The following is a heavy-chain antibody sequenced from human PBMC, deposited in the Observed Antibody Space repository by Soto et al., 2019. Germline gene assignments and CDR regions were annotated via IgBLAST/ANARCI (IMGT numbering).Heavy chain of an antibody. Sequence: GGSLRLSCAASGFTFSSYSMNWVRQAPGKGLEWVSSISSSSYIYYADSVKGRFTISRDNAKNSLYLQMNSLRAEDTAVYYCARDWVDIVVVPAALDVWGKGTTVTVSS. CDR2: ISSSSYI. CDR3: ARDWVDIVVVPAALDV. CDR1: GFTFSSYS. D-gene: IGHD2-2*03. V-gene: IGHV3-21*01. J-gene: IGHJ6*04.